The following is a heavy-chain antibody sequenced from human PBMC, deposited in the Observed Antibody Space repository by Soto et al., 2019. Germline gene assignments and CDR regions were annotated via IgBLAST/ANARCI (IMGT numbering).Heavy chain of an antibody. CDR2: ISYDGSNK. CDR3: AKAITIFGVGRDAFDI. J-gene: IGHJ3*02. V-gene: IGHV3-30*18. D-gene: IGHD3-3*01. CDR1: GFTFSTYG. Sequence: QVQLVESGGGVVQPGRSLRLSCAASGFTFSTYGMPWVRQAPGKGLEWVAVISYDGSNKYYADSVKGRFTISRDNSKNTLYPQMNSLRAEDTAVYYCAKAITIFGVGRDAFDICGQGTMVTVSS.